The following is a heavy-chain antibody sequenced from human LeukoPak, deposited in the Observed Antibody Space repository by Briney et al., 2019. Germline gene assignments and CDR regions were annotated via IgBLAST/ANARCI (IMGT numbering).Heavy chain of an antibody. J-gene: IGHJ5*02. Sequence: GESLKISCKGSGYSFTSYWIGWVRQMPGKGLEWMGIIYPGDSDTRYSPSFQGQVTISADKSISTAYLQWSSLKASVTAMYYCARLVGYCSSTSCYSQTPLNRFDPWGQGTLVTVSS. V-gene: IGHV5-51*01. CDR1: GYSFTSYW. CDR2: IYPGDSDT. D-gene: IGHD2-2*01. CDR3: ARLVGYCSSTSCYSQTPLNRFDP.